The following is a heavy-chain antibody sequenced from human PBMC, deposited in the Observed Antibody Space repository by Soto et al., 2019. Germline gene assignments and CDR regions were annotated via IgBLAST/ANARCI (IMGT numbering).Heavy chain of an antibody. V-gene: IGHV4-31*03. Sequence: QVQLQESGPGLVKPSQTLSLTCTVSGGSINSGDYYCNWIRQHPGKGLEWIGYNQYSGNPFYNPSLKSRVTISVDTSNNQLSLKLSSMTAADTTAEYSANGDLTAGDGYFGSWGQGTLVTVSS. CDR2: NQYSGNP. CDR1: GGSINSGDYY. CDR3: ANGDLTAGDGYFGS. J-gene: IGHJ4*02. D-gene: IGHD3-9*01.